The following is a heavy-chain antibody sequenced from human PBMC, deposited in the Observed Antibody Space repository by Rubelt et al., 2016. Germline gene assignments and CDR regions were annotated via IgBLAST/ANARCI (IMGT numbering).Heavy chain of an antibody. CDR1: GGTFSSYA. CDR2: IIPIFGTA. V-gene: IGHV1-69*01. Sequence: QVQLVQSGAEVKKPGSSVKVSCKASGGTFSSYAISWVRQAPGQGLEWMGGIIPIFGTANYAQKFQGRVPITADESTSTAYMELRSLRSEDTAVYYCAGDGGEVYCSGGSCYSYLYFDYWGQGTLVTVSS. D-gene: IGHD2-15*01. J-gene: IGHJ4*02. CDR3: AGDGGEVYCSGGSCYSYLYFDY.